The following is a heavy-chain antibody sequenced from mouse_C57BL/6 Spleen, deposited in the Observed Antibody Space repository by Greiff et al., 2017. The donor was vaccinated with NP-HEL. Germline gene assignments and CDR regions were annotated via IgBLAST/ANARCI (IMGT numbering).Heavy chain of an antibody. CDR3: AKGSYNYFDY. Sequence: QVQLQQSGPELVKPGASVKISCKASGYAFSSSWMNWVKQRPGKGLEWIGRIYPGDGDTNYNGKFKGKATLTADKSSSTAYMQLSSLTSEDSAVYFCAKGSYNYFDYWGKGTTLTVSS. J-gene: IGHJ2*01. CDR2: IYPGDGDT. V-gene: IGHV1-82*01. CDR1: GYAFSSSW. D-gene: IGHD1-1*02.